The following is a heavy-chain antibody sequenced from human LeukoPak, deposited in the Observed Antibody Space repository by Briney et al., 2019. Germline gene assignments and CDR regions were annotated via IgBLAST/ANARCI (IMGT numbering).Heavy chain of an antibody. J-gene: IGHJ4*02. D-gene: IGHD6-19*01. CDR3: ASLSSGWYFNFDY. Sequence: GGSLRLSCAASGFTVSSNYMSWVRRAPGKGLEWVSVIYSGGSTYYADSVKGRFTISRDNSKNTLYLQMNSLRAEDTAVYYCASLSSGWYFNFDYWGQGTLVTVSS. V-gene: IGHV3-66*01. CDR2: IYSGGST. CDR1: GFTVSSNY.